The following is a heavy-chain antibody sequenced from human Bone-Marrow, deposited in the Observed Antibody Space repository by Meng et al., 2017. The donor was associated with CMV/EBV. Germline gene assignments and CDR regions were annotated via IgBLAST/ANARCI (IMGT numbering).Heavy chain of an antibody. V-gene: IGHV4-4*07. D-gene: IGHD1-26*01. J-gene: IGHJ5*02. CDR2: IYTSGST. CDR3: ARDGQAYSPSAWFDP. Sequence: SETLSLTCTVSGGSISSYYWSWIRQPAGKGLEWIGRIYTSGSTNYNPSLKSRVTISVDTSKNQFSLKLSSVTAADTAVYYCARDGQAYSPSAWFDPWGQGTLVTVSS. CDR1: GGSISSYY.